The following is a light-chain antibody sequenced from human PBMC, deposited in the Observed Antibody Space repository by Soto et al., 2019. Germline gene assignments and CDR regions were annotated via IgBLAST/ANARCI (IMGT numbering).Light chain of an antibody. CDR2: VAS. J-gene: IGKJ2*01. CDR3: QQYDTLPYT. CDR1: QTIGTY. V-gene: IGKV1-33*01. Sequence: DIQMTQSPSSLSASVGDRVTITCRASQTIGTYLNWYQQTPGKAPQLLIYVASSLQSGVPSRFGGSGSGTDFTLTISSPQPEDIATYYCQQYDTLPYTFGQGTKLEIK.